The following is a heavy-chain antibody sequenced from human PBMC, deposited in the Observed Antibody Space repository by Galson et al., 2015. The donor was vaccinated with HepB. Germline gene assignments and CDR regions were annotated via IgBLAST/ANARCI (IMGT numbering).Heavy chain of an antibody. D-gene: IGHD2-2*01. CDR2: VAYHGGND. CDR1: GFTFDNYA. CDR3: AREFGIVPAALGLKNWFDP. V-gene: IGHV3-30-3*01. J-gene: IGHJ5*02. Sequence: SLRLSCAASGFTFDNYAMHWIRQAPGEGLEWVAVVAYHGGNDHYADSVRGRFTMSRDNSKNTVYPQMNNLTTADTAVYYCAREFGIVPAALGLKNWFDPWGQGTRVTVSS.